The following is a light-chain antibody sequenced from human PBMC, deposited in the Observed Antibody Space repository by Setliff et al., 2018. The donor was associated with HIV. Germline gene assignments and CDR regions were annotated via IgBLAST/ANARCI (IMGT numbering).Light chain of an antibody. V-gene: IGLV2-8*01. J-gene: IGLJ1*01. CDR1: SSDVGSYSY. CDR2: EVS. Sequence: QSVLTQPASVSGSPGQSITISCTGTSSDVGSYSYVSWYQQHPGKAPKLMIYEVSKRPSGVPDRFSGSKSGNTASLTVSGLQAEDEADYYCTSYAGSNNLGVFGTGTKAPS. CDR3: TSYAGSNNLGV.